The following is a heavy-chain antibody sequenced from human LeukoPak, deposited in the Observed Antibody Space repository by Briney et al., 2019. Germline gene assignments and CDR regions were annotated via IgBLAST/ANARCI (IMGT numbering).Heavy chain of an antibody. CDR2: INPNSGGT. CDR1: GYTFTGYY. D-gene: IGHD1-26*01. Sequence: ASVKVSCKASGYTFTGYYMHWVRQAPGQGPEWMGWINPNSGGTNYAQKFQGRVTMTRDTSISTAYMELSRLRSDDTAVYYCAREGLLSGSYNFDYWGQGTLVTVSS. V-gene: IGHV1-2*02. CDR3: AREGLLSGSYNFDY. J-gene: IGHJ4*02.